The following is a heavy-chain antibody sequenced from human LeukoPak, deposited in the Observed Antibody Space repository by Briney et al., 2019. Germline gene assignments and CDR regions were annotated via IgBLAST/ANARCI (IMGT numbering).Heavy chain of an antibody. CDR1: GFTFSSYW. CDR2: INSDGSDT. Sequence: GGSLRLSCAASGFTFSSYWIHWVRQAPGKGLVWVSRINSDGSDTSYADSVKGRFTISRDNAKNTLYLQMNSLRAEDTAVYYCARDRKIFGVVILDAFDIWGQGTMVTVSS. D-gene: IGHD3-3*01. V-gene: IGHV3-74*01. CDR3: ARDRKIFGVVILDAFDI. J-gene: IGHJ3*02.